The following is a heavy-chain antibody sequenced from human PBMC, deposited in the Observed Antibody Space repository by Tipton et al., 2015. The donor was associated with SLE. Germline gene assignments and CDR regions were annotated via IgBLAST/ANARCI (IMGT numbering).Heavy chain of an antibody. V-gene: IGHV4-34*01. CDR3: ARGDLYWYFDL. CDR2: INHSGST. Sequence: TLSLTCTVSGGSFSGYYWSWIRQPPGKGLEWIGEINHSGSTNYNPSLKSRVTISVDASKNQFSLKLSSVTAADTAVYYCARGDLYWYFDLWGRGTLVTVSS. J-gene: IGHJ2*01. CDR1: GGSFSGYY.